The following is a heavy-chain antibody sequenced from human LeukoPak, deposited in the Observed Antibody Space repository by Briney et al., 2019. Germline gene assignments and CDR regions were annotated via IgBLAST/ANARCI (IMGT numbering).Heavy chain of an antibody. CDR3: ARRRDYFDS. CDR2: ISSSGSI. V-gene: IGHV3-11*01. J-gene: IGHJ4*02. Sequence: GGSLRLSCAASGFTFSDYYFSWIRQAPGKGLEWIGYISSSGSIYYADSVEGRFTMSRDDAKSSLYLQVSSLRAEDTAIYYCARRRDYFDSWGQGTLVTVSS. CDR1: GFTFSDYY.